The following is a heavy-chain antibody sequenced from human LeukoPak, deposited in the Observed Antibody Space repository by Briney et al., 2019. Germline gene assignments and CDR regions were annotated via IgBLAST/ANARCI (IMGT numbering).Heavy chain of an antibody. CDR3: ARDSRGYCSGGSCRDY. CDR2: ISSSSSYI. V-gene: IGHV3-21*01. J-gene: IGHJ4*02. D-gene: IGHD2-15*01. Sequence: PGGSLRLSCAASGFTFSSYSMNWVRQAPGKGLEWVSSISSSSSYIYYADSVKGRFTISRDNAKNSLYLQMNSLRAEDTAVYYCARDSRGYCSGGSCRDYWGQGTLVTVSS. CDR1: GFTFSSYS.